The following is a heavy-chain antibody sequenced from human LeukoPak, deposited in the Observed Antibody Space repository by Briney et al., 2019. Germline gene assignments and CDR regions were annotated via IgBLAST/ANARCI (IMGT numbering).Heavy chain of an antibody. D-gene: IGHD6-25*01. Sequence: LETLSLTCTVSGGSISSYYWSWIRQPPGKGLEWIGYIYYSGSTNYNPSLKSRVTISVDTSKNQFSLKLSSVTAADTAVYYCARQGGGFWYFDLWGRGTLVTASS. J-gene: IGHJ2*01. V-gene: IGHV4-59*08. CDR3: ARQGGGFWYFDL. CDR2: IYYSGST. CDR1: GGSISSYY.